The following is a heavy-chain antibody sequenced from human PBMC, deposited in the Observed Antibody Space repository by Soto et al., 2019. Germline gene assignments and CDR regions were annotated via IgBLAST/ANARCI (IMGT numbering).Heavy chain of an antibody. CDR1: GFTFSSYA. CDR3: AKEDYDSSGYYYPNWFDP. J-gene: IGHJ5*02. Sequence: EVQLLESGGGLVQPGGSLRLSCAASGFTFSSYAMSWVRQAPGKGLEWVSAISGSGGSTYYADAVKGRFTISRDNSKNTLYLQLNSLRAEDKAVYYCAKEDYDSSGYYYPNWFDPWGQGTLVTVSS. D-gene: IGHD3-22*01. V-gene: IGHV3-23*01. CDR2: ISGSGGST.